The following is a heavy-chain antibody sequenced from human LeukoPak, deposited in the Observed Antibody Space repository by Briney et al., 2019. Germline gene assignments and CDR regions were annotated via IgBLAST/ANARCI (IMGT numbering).Heavy chain of an antibody. CDR2: IYHSGST. V-gene: IGHV4-4*02. CDR1: GGSISSSNW. CDR3: ASLAMVRGVSYFDY. Sequence: SETLSLTCAVSGGSISSSNWWSWVRKPPGKGLEWIGEIYHSGSTNYNPSLKSRVTISVDKSKNQFSLKLSSATAADTAVYYCASLAMVRGVSYFDYWGQGTLVTVSS. J-gene: IGHJ4*02. D-gene: IGHD3-10*01.